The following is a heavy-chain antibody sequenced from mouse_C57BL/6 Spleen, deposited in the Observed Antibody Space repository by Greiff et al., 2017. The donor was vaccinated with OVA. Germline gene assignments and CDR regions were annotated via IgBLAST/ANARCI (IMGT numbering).Heavy chain of an antibody. D-gene: IGHD1-1*01. V-gene: IGHV1-52*01. CDR2: IDPSDSET. J-gene: IGHJ1*03. CDR3: ARRAVEDRYFDV. Sequence: VKLQQPGAELVRPGSSVKLSCKASGYTFTSYWMHWVKQRPIQGLEWIGNIDPSDSETHYNQKFKDKATLTVDKSSSTAYMQLSSLTSEDSAVYYCARRAVEDRYFDVWGTGTTVTVSS. CDR1: GYTFTSYW.